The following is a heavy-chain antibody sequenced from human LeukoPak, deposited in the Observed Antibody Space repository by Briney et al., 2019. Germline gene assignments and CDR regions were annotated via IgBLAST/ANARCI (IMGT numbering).Heavy chain of an antibody. V-gene: IGHV3-13*01. D-gene: IGHD1-1*01. CDR3: ARGASRGKYYYMDV. CDR2: IGTASDT. Sequence: GGSLRLSCAASGFTFSSFDMHWVRQPTGQGLEWVSTIGTASDTYYPGSVEGRFTLSRDNAKNSLYLQMHSLTAGDTAVYYCARGASRGKYYYMDVWGKGTTVTVSS. J-gene: IGHJ6*03. CDR1: GFTFSSFD.